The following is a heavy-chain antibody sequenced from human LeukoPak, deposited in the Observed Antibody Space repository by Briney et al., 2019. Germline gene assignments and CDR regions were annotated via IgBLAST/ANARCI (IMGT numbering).Heavy chain of an antibody. CDR3: AKDLAPQGAGTDY. D-gene: IGHD6-19*01. Sequence: GGSLRLSCAASGFTFDDYAMHWVRQAPGKGLEWVSGISWNSGSIGYADSVKGRFTISRDNAKNSLYLQMNSLRAEDTALYYCAKDLAPQGAGTDYWGQGTLDTVSS. CDR2: ISWNSGSI. V-gene: IGHV3-9*01. CDR1: GFTFDDYA. J-gene: IGHJ4*02.